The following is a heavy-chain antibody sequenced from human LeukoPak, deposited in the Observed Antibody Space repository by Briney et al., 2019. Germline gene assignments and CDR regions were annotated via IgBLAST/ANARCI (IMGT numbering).Heavy chain of an antibody. CDR3: ARGGSVVAAP. CDR2: INHSGST. D-gene: IGHD2-15*01. V-gene: IGHV4-34*01. Sequence: SETLSLTCTVSGGSISSSYWSWIRQPPGKGLEWIGEINHSGSTNYNPSLKSRVTISVDTSKNQFSLKLSSVTAADTAVYYCARGGSVVAAPWGQGTLVTVSS. CDR1: GGSISSSY. J-gene: IGHJ5*02.